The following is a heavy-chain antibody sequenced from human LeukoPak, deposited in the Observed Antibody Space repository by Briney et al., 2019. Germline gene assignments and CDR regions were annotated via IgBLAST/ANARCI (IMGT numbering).Heavy chain of an antibody. V-gene: IGHV1-8*02. J-gene: IGHJ4*02. D-gene: IGHD5-24*01. Sequence: ASVKVSCKASGYSFSGYYIHWVRQATGQGLEWMGWMNPNSGNTGYAQKFQGRVTMTRNTSISTAYMELSSLRSEDTAVYYCARRRLRSMSSFDYWGQGTLVTVSS. CDR1: GYSFSGYY. CDR2: MNPNSGNT. CDR3: ARRRLRSMSSFDY.